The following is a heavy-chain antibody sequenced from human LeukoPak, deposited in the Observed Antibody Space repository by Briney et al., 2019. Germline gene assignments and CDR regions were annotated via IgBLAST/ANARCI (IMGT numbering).Heavy chain of an antibody. Sequence: SETLSLTCTVSGGSISSTSYYWGWIRQPPGKGLEWIGSLYYRGSTYYNPSLKSRVTISVDTSKNQFSLKLSSVTAADTAVYYCARSRYIVVVPAAMLGPSRNWFDPWGQGTLVTVSS. CDR2: LYYRGST. D-gene: IGHD2-2*01. J-gene: IGHJ5*02. CDR3: ARSRYIVVVPAAMLGPSRNWFDP. V-gene: IGHV4-39*07. CDR1: GGSISSTSYY.